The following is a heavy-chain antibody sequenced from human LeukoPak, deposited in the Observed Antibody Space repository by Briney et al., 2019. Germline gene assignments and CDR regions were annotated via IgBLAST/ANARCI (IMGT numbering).Heavy chain of an antibody. V-gene: IGHV3-7*01. CDR2: IKQDRSEK. J-gene: IGHJ4*02. CDR3: ARLREIPVFGVVTKSTSYFDY. D-gene: IGHD3-3*01. Sequence: GGSLRLSCAASGLTFTNYWMSWVRQAPGKGLELVANIKQDRSEKYYVDSVKGRFTISRDNAKNSLYLQMNSLRAEDTAVYYCARLREIPVFGVVTKSTSYFDYWGQGTLVTVSS. CDR1: GLTFTNYW.